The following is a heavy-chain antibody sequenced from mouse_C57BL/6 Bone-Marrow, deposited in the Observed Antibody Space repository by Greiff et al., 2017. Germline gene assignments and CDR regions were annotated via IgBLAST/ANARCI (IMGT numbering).Heavy chain of an antibody. CDR1: GFNIKDDY. CDR2: IDPENGAT. D-gene: IGHD1-1*02. CDR3: TTISGYGDY. J-gene: IGHJ2*01. Sequence: VQLQQSGAELVRPGASVKLSCTASGFNIKDDYMHWVKQRPEQGLEWIGWIDPENGATEYAPKFQGKATITADTSSNPAYLQLSSLTSEDAAVFYCTTISGYGDYWGQGTTLTVSS. V-gene: IGHV14-4*01.